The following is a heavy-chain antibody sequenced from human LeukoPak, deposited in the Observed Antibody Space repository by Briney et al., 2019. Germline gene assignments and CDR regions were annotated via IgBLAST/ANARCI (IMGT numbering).Heavy chain of an antibody. CDR2: ISSSGSTI. CDR3: ASQSLDDY. V-gene: IGHV3-48*01. J-gene: IGHJ4*02. CDR1: GFTFSSYV. Sequence: AGGSLRLSCAASGFTFSSYVMHWVRQAPGKGLEWVSYISSSGSTIYYADSVKGRFTTSRDNAKNSLYLQMNSLRAEDTAVYYCASQSLDDYWGQGTLVTVSS.